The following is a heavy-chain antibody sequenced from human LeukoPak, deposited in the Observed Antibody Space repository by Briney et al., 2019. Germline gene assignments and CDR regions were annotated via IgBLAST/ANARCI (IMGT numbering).Heavy chain of an antibody. V-gene: IGHV4-59*08. J-gene: IGHJ2*01. CDR1: GGSISGYY. CDR2: IYYSGST. CDR3: ARQASWLPYFDL. D-gene: IGHD6-13*01. Sequence: SETLSLTCTVSGGSISGYYWSWIRQPPGKGLEWVGYIYYSGSTNYNPSLKSRVTISVDTSENQFSLKLSSVTAADTAVNFCARQASWLPYFDLWGRGTLVTVSS.